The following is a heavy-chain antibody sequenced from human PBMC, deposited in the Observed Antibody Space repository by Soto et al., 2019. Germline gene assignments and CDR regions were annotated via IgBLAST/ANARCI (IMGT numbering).Heavy chain of an antibody. J-gene: IGHJ4*02. CDR2: ISSSGSTI. CDR1: GITFSSYE. V-gene: IGHV3-48*03. Sequence: GGSLRLSCAASGITFSSYEMNWVRQAPGKGLEWVSYISSSGSTINYADSVKGRFTISRDNAKNSLYLQMNSLRAEDTAVYYCERDGGITIFGVVIPRPFDYWGQGTLVTVSS. D-gene: IGHD3-3*01. CDR3: ERDGGITIFGVVIPRPFDY.